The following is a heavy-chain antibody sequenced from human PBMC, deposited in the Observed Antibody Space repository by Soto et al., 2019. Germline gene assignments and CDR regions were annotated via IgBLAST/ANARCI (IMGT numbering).Heavy chain of an antibody. CDR2: ISSDGSDT. V-gene: IGHV3-74*01. D-gene: IGHD6-13*01. Sequence: EVQLVESGGGLVQPGGSLRLSCAASGFTFSNYWMHWVRRVPGKGLVWVSRISSDGSDTRYADSVKGRFTISRDNAENTLYLQMNSLRAEDTAVYYCARDWTAAGPSSFDYWGQGTLVTVSS. CDR1: GFTFSNYW. CDR3: ARDWTAAGPSSFDY. J-gene: IGHJ4*02.